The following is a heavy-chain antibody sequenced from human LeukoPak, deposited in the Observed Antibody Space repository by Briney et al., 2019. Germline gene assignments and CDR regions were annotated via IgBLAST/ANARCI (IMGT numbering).Heavy chain of an antibody. D-gene: IGHD2-21*01. Sequence: SVKVSCKASGGTFSSYAISWVRQAPGQGLEWMGGIIPIFGPANYAQKFQGRVTITADESTSTAYMELSSLRSEDTAVYYCAKAYCGGDCYSGYYYYYMDVWGKGTTVTVSS. V-gene: IGHV1-69*01. J-gene: IGHJ6*03. CDR2: IIPIFGPA. CDR3: AKAYCGGDCYSGYYYYYMDV. CDR1: GGTFSSYA.